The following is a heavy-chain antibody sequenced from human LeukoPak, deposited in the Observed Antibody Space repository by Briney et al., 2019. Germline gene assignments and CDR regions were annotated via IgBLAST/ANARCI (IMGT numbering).Heavy chain of an antibody. CDR3: ARDRGLATPFDY. CDR2: IRSDGTST. D-gene: IGHD3-10*01. CDR1: GFSLSSNW. V-gene: IGHV3-74*01. Sequence: PGGSLRLSCAASGFSLSSNWIHWVRQAPGKELEWVSLIRSDGTSTSYADSVKGRFTISRDSAKNTLYLQMNSLRAEDTAVYYCARDRGLATPFDYWGQGTLVTVSS. J-gene: IGHJ4*02.